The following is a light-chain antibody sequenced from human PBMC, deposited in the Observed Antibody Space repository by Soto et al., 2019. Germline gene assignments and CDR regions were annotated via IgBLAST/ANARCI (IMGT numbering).Light chain of an antibody. CDR2: GAS. Sequence: ETVFTQSPGTLSLSPGERATLSCRASQSVSNNYLAWYQQKPGQAPRLLIYGASNRATGIPDRFSGSGSGTDSTLTISRLEPEDFAVYYCQQYGSSGTFGQGTKVDIK. CDR3: QQYGSSGT. V-gene: IGKV3-20*01. J-gene: IGKJ1*01. CDR1: QSVSNNY.